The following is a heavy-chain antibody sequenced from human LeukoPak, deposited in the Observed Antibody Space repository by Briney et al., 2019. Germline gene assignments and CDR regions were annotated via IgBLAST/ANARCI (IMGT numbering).Heavy chain of an antibody. CDR2: IYYSGST. D-gene: IGHD6-19*01. J-gene: IGHJ3*02. CDR1: GGSISSYY. Sequence: SETLSLTCTVSGGSISSYYWSWIRQPPGKGLEWIGYIYYSGSTNYNPSLKSRVTISVDTSKNQFSLKLSSVTAADTAVYYRATGAVAGRRVGAFDIWGQGTMVTVSS. CDR3: ATGAVAGRRVGAFDI. V-gene: IGHV4-59*01.